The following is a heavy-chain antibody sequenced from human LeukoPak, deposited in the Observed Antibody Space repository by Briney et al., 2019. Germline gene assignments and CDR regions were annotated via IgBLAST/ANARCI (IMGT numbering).Heavy chain of an antibody. Sequence: GASMKVSCKASGYTFTSYAISWVRQAPGQGLEWMGWISAYNGNTNYAQKLQGRVTMTTDTSTSTAYMELRSLRSDDTAVYYCARDGLWFGELKPNFDYWGQGTLVTVSS. CDR2: ISAYNGNT. CDR3: ARDGLWFGELKPNFDY. D-gene: IGHD3-10*01. J-gene: IGHJ4*02. V-gene: IGHV1-18*01. CDR1: GYTFTSYA.